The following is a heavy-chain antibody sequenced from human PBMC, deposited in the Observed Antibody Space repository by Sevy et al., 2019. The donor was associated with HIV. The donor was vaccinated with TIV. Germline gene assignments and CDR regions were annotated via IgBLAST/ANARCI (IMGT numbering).Heavy chain of an antibody. Sequence: ASVKVSCKASGYTFTSNGIAWVRQAPGQGLEWMGWINTNNGNANYAQKYQGRVTMTTDTSTSTCYMELRSLRSDDTAMYYCARDRGYCSGGSCYIQQWGQGTLVTVSS. CDR3: ARDRGYCSGGSCYIQQ. CDR2: INTNNGNA. CDR1: GYTFTSNG. J-gene: IGHJ1*01. D-gene: IGHD2-15*01. V-gene: IGHV1-18*01.